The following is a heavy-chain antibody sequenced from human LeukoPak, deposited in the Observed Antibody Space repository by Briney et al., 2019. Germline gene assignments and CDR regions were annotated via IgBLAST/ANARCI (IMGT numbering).Heavy chain of an antibody. D-gene: IGHD5-12*01. J-gene: IGHJ1*01. CDR1: GFTFSDYY. CDR3: ARYSGYGGAEYFQH. CDR2: IKQDGSDK. Sequence: GGSLRLSCAASGFTFSDYYMSWVRQAPGKGLEWVANIKQDGSDKCYVDSVKGRFTISRDNAKNLLYLQMNSLRAEDTAVYYCARYSGYGGAEYFQHWGQGTLVTVSS. V-gene: IGHV3-7*03.